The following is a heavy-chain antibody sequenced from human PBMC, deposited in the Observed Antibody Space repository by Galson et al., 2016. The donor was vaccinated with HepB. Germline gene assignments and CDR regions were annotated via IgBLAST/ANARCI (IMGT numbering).Heavy chain of an antibody. Sequence: SLRLSCAAAGFTVSDNHVTWIRQAPGQGLGCVSVIFGRGNTYYADSVEGRFTISRDNARNTVYLQMNSLRTEDTAVYYCAGYGGNSVWGQGTLVTVSS. J-gene: IGHJ4*02. CDR1: GFTVSDNH. CDR3: AGYGGNSV. CDR2: IFGRGNT. V-gene: IGHV3-53*01. D-gene: IGHD4-23*01.